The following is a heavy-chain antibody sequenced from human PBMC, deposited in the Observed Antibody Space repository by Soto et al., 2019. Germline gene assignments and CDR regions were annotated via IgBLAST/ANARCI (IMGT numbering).Heavy chain of an antibody. D-gene: IGHD6-19*01. Sequence: LRLSCAASGFTFSSYAMHWVRQAPGKGLEWVAVISYDGSNKYYADSVKGRFTISRDNSKNTLYLQMNSLRAEDTAVYYCARDYSSGWRYCCDYWGQGTLVTVS. CDR3: ARDYSSGWRYCCDY. V-gene: IGHV3-30-3*01. CDR2: ISYDGSNK. CDR1: GFTFSSYA. J-gene: IGHJ4*02.